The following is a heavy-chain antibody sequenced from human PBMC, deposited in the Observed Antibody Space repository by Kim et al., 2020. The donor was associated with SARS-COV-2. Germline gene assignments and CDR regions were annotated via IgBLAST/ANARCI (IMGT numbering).Heavy chain of an antibody. J-gene: IGHJ5*02. D-gene: IGHD3-10*01. CDR3: ARAGFGELLSRRRRWFDP. Sequence: SVKVSCKASGGTFSSYAISWVRQAPGQGLEWMGGIIPIFGTANYAQKFQGRVTITADESTSTAYMELSSLRSEDTAVYYCARAGFGELLSRRRRWFDPWGQGTLVTVSS. CDR1: GGTFSSYA. V-gene: IGHV1-69*13. CDR2: IIPIFGTA.